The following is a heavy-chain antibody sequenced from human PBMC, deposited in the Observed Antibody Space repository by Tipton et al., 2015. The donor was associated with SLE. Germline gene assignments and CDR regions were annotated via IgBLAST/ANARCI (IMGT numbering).Heavy chain of an antibody. CDR3: ASGSSWFYYYYGMDV. CDR1: GGSISSHY. V-gene: IGHV4-4*07. D-gene: IGHD6-13*01. Sequence: TLSLTCTVSGGSISSHYWSWIRQPAGKGLEWIGHIYTSGSTNYNPSLKSRVTISVDTSKNQFSLKLSSVTAADTAVYYCASGSSWFYYYYGMDVWGQGTTVTVSS. J-gene: IGHJ6*02. CDR2: IYTSGST.